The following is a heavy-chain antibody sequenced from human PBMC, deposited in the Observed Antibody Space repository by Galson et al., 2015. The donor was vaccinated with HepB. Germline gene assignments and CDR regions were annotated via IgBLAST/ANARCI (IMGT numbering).Heavy chain of an antibody. Sequence: SVKVSCKASGYTFTGYYMHWVRQAPGQGLEWMGWINPNSGGTNYAQKFQGRVTMTRDTSISTAYMELSRLRSDDTAVYYCARKDIVVVPAGDYYYMDVWGKGTTVTVSS. CDR2: INPNSGGT. D-gene: IGHD2-2*01. CDR1: GYTFTGYY. CDR3: ARKDIVVVPAGDYYYMDV. V-gene: IGHV1-2*02. J-gene: IGHJ6*03.